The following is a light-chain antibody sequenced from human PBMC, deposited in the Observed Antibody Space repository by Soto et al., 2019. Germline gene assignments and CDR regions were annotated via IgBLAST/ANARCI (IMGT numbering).Light chain of an antibody. Sequence: QSVLTQPPSVSGSPGQSVTISCTGTTTDFANYNSVSWYQQAPGTAPKVIIYEVNNRPSGTPDRFSGSTSGNTASLTISGLQAEDETDYYCSLYASNGSLFXGTGTNVTV. J-gene: IGLJ1*01. V-gene: IGLV2-18*01. CDR1: TTDFANYNS. CDR2: EVN. CDR3: SLYASNGSLF.